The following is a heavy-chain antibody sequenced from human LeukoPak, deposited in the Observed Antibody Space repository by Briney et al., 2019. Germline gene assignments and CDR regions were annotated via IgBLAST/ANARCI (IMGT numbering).Heavy chain of an antibody. Sequence: SETLSLTCTVSGGSISSHYWSWIRQPPGKGLEWIGYIFSSGSTTYNPSLKSRVTISVDTSKNQFSLKLSSVTAADTAVYYCARRSKDGYNFDYWGQGTLVTVSS. CDR1: GGSISSHY. D-gene: IGHD5-24*01. CDR2: IFSSGST. CDR3: ARRSKDGYNFDY. V-gene: IGHV4-59*08. J-gene: IGHJ4*02.